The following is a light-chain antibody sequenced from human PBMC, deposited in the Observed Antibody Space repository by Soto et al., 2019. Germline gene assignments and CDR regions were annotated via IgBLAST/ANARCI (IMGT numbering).Light chain of an antibody. Sequence: QSVLTQLASEYGSPGKSITISCTGISSEIGCYNYVSWYQQHPGKAPKLMIYDVSNRPSGVSNRFSVSKSGNTASLTISGLQAEDEADYYCSSYTTSSALYVFGTGTKVTVL. V-gene: IGLV2-14*01. CDR2: DVS. CDR3: SSYTTSSALYV. J-gene: IGLJ1*01. CDR1: SSEIGCYNY.